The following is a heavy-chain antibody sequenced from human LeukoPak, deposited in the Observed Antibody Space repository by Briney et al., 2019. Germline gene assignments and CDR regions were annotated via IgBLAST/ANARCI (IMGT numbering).Heavy chain of an antibody. V-gene: IGHV4-39*01. D-gene: IGHD3-10*01. Sequence: SETLSLTCTVSGGSISSSSYYWGWIRQPPGKGLEWIGSIYYSRSTYYNPSLKSRVPISVDTSKTQFSLKLSSVTAADTAVYYCARLRTGSGSYHLIDYWGQGTLVTVSS. CDR2: IYYSRST. CDR3: ARLRTGSGSYHLIDY. J-gene: IGHJ4*02. CDR1: GGSISSSSYY.